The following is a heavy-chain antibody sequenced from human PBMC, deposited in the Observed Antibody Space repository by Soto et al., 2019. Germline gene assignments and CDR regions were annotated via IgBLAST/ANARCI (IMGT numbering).Heavy chain of an antibody. CDR1: GFTFDDYA. CDR3: AKLTGYSSGWYGGYFDY. CDR2: ISWNSGSI. Sequence: GGSLRLSCAASGFTFDDYAMHWVRQAPGKGLEWVSGISWNSGSIGYADSVKGRFTISRDNAKNSLYLQMNSLRAEDTALYYGAKLTGYSSGWYGGYFDYWGQGTLVTVSS. D-gene: IGHD6-19*01. V-gene: IGHV3-9*01. J-gene: IGHJ4*02.